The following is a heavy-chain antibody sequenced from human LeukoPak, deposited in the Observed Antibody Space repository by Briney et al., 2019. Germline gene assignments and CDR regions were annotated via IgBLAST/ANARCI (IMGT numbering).Heavy chain of an antibody. D-gene: IGHD5-12*01. V-gene: IGHV1-69*05. CDR2: IIPIFGTA. J-gene: IGHJ6*03. CDR1: GGTFSSYA. Sequence: SVKVSCKASGGTFSSYAISWVRQAPGQGLEWMGGIIPIFGTANYAQKFQGRVTITTDESTSTAYMELSSLRSEDTAVYYCARVSDESTPRGYSGYYYYYMDVWGKGTTVTVSS. CDR3: ARVSDESTPRGYSGYYYYYMDV.